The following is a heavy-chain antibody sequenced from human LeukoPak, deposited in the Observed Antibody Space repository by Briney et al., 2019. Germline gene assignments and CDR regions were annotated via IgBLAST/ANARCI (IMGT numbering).Heavy chain of an antibody. CDR1: GGSFIGFH. D-gene: IGHD7-27*01. Sequence: SETLSLTCAVYGGSFIGFHWNWIRQPPGKGLEWIGDINHSGSTNYNPSLTSRVTITVDPSKNQFSLKLYSVTAADTAVYYCATRKLGNDYWGQGTLVTVSS. CDR2: INHSGST. J-gene: IGHJ4*02. CDR3: ATRKLGNDY. V-gene: IGHV4-34*01.